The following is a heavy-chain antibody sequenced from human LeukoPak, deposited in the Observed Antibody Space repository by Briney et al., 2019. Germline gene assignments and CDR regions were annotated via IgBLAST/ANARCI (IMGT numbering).Heavy chain of an antibody. J-gene: IGHJ4*02. D-gene: IGHD4-11*01. CDR3: ARGSADYNNFWLSY. Sequence: GESLRLSCAASGFTFSNYWMSWVRQAPGKGLEWVANIRQDGSERYYVDSVKGRFTISRDNAKKSLSLQMNILRAEDTAVYYCARGSADYNNFWLSYWGQGTLVTVSS. CDR2: IRQDGSER. V-gene: IGHV3-7*01. CDR1: GFTFSNYW.